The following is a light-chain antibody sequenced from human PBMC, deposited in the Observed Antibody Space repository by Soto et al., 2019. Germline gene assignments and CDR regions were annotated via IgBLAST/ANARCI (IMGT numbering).Light chain of an antibody. CDR1: QGIDSW. V-gene: IGKV1D-12*01. CDR2: GAS. Sequence: DIQMTKSPSSVSASVGDRVSITCRASQGIDSWLAWYQQKPGKAPKLLIYGASNLQSGVPSRFNGSGSGTDFTLTISSLQTEDFATYFCQQTNSLPPTFGAGTKVEIK. CDR3: QQTNSLPPT. J-gene: IGKJ4*01.